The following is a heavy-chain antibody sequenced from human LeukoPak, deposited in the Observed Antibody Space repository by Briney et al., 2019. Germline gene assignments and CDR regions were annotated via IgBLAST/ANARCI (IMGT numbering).Heavy chain of an antibody. CDR3: ARVWQDYGDEG. D-gene: IGHD4-17*01. Sequence: GGSLRLSCAASGFTFDDYAMHWVRQAPGKGLEWVSGISWNSGSIGYADSVKGRFTISRDNAKNSLYLQMNSLRAEDTALYYCARVWQDYGDEGWGQGTLVTVSS. CDR2: ISWNSGSI. CDR1: GFTFDDYA. J-gene: IGHJ4*02. V-gene: IGHV3-9*01.